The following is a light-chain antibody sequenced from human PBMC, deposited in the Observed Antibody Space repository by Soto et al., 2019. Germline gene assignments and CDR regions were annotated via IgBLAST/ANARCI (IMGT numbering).Light chain of an antibody. J-gene: IGLJ3*02. Sequence: QSALTQPPSASGSPGQSVTISCTGTSSDVGGHNYVSWYQQHPGKAPKLMIYEVSKRPSGVPDRFSGSKSGNTASLTVSGLQAEDEADYYCAVWDDSLTGWVFGGGTKLTVL. CDR3: AVWDDSLTGWV. V-gene: IGLV2-8*01. CDR2: EVS. CDR1: SSDVGGHNY.